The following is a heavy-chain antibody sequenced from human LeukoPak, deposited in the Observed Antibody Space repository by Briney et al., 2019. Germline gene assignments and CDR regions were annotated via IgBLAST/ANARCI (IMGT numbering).Heavy chain of an antibody. V-gene: IGHV3-23*01. CDR1: GFTFSSYA. CDR3: AKGSQWLEKGDFDY. Sequence: GGPLGLSCAASGFTFSSYAMSWVRQAPGKGLGWVSAISGSGGSTYYADSVKGRYTISRDNSKNTLYLQMNSLRAEDTAVYYCAKGSQWLEKGDFDYWGQGTLVTVSS. D-gene: IGHD6-19*01. CDR2: ISGSGGST. J-gene: IGHJ4*02.